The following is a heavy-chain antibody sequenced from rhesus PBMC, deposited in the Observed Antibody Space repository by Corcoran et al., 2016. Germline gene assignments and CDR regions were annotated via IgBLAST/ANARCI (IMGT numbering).Heavy chain of an antibody. CDR1: GGSVSSGYG. J-gene: IGHJ4*01. CDR2: IYGRSGNT. CDR3: ARGGSWSFDS. Sequence: QVQLQESGPGLVKPSETLSLTCAVSGGSVSSGYGWSWIVLPPGKGLEWIDYIYGRSGNTYYNPSLKIRVTISKDTSKTQFSLKLSYVTAADTAVYDCARGGSWSFDSWGQGVLVTVSS. V-gene: IGHV4S7*01. D-gene: IGHD6-13*01.